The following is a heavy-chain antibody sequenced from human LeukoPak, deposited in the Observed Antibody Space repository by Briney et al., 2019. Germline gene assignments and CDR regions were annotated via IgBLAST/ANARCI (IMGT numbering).Heavy chain of an antibody. D-gene: IGHD3-10*01. CDR1: GFTFSSYA. CDR3: AREGYYGSGSGGYFDY. CDR2: ISYDGSNK. J-gene: IGHJ4*02. Sequence: GGSLRLSCAASGFTFSSYAMHWVRQAPGKGLEWAAVISYDGSNKYYADSVKGRFTISRDNSKNTLYLQMNSLRAEDTAVYYYAREGYYGSGSGGYFDYWGQGTLVTVSS. V-gene: IGHV3-30*04.